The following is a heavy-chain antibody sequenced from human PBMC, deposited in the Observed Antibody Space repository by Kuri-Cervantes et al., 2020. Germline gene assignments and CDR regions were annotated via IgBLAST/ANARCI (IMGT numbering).Heavy chain of an antibody. Sequence: GGSLRLSCVASGFTFSSYSMNWVRQAPGKGLEWVSYISSSSSTIYYADSVKGRFTISRDNAKNSLYLQMNSLRDEDTAVYYCANIPAAMESYYYGMDVWGQGTTVTVSS. CDR1: GFTFSSYS. J-gene: IGHJ6*02. CDR2: ISSSSSTI. V-gene: IGHV3-48*02. D-gene: IGHD2-2*01. CDR3: ANIPAAMESYYYGMDV.